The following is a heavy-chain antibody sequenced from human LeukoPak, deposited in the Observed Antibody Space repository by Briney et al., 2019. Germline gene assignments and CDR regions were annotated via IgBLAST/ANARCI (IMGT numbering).Heavy chain of an antibody. CDR3: KTGGAYIAAALDAFDI. J-gene: IGHJ3*02. CDR1: GFTFSSYS. CDR2: ISSSSSYI. Sequence: PGGSLRLSCAASGFTFSSYSMNWIRQAPGKGLEWVSSISSSSSYIYYADSVKGRFTISRDNAKNSLYLQMNSLRAEDTAVYYCKTGGAYIAAALDAFDIWGQGTMVTVSS. D-gene: IGHD6-13*01. V-gene: IGHV3-21*01.